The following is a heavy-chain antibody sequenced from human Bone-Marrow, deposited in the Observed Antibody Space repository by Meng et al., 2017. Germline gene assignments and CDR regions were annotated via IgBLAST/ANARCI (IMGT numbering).Heavy chain of an antibody. CDR1: GYYFTDYW. J-gene: IGHJ4*01. Sequence: GESLKISCGGSGYYFTDYWIGWVRQMPGKGLEWMGIIYPGDSDTRYSPSFQGQVTISVDKSISTAYLQWSSLKASDTAIYYCARCRYYYYDSSCYYGDYWGQGTLVTVSS. V-gene: IGHV5-51*01. D-gene: IGHD3-22*01. CDR2: IYPGDSDT. CDR3: ARCRYYYYDSSCYYGDY.